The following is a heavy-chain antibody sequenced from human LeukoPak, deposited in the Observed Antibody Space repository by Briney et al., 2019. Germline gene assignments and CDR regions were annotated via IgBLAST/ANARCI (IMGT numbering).Heavy chain of an antibody. J-gene: IGHJ4*02. CDR1: GGSISSGGYY. CDR3: AGERLYDSSGYYYFDY. Sequence: SQTLSLTCTVSGGSISSGGYYWRWIRQHPGKGLEWIAYIYYSGSTYYNPSLKSRVTISVDTSKNQFSLKLSSVTAADTAVYYCAGERLYDSSGYYYFDYWGQGTLVTVSS. V-gene: IGHV4-31*03. CDR2: IYYSGST. D-gene: IGHD3-22*01.